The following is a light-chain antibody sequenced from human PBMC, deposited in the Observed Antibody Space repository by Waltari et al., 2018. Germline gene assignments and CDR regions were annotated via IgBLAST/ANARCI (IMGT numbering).Light chain of an antibody. CDR1: RSDLVKNS. J-gene: IGLJ1*01. CDR2: DND. CDR3: GAWHSSLHSYV. Sequence: QSVLTQPPPVSAAPGQKFRISRYGRRSDLVKNSVPWYQQLPGTAPKLLVYDNDKRPSGIPDRFSGSKSGTSATLGITGLQTGDEADYYCGAWHSSLHSYVFGTGTTVIFL. V-gene: IGLV1-51*01.